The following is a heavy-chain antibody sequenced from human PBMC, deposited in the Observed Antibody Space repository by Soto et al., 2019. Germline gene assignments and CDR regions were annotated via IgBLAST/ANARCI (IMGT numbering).Heavy chain of an antibody. CDR3: ARVAHRKRRYSYWDY. Sequence: PSETLSLTCTVSGGSISSGDYYWSWIRQPPGKGLEWIGYIYYSGSTYYNPSLKSRVTISVDTSKNQFSLKLSSVTAADTAVYYCARVAHRKRRYSYWDYWGQGTLVTV. J-gene: IGHJ4*02. CDR2: IYYSGST. CDR1: GGSISSGDYY. D-gene: IGHD5-18*01. V-gene: IGHV4-30-4*01.